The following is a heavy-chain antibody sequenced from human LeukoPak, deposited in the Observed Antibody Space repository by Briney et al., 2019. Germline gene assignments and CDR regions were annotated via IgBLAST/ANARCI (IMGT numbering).Heavy chain of an antibody. CDR1: RFTFSTYA. CDR2: ISGSGGST. CDR3: AKDQVLWFGELSENFDY. J-gene: IGHJ4*02. Sequence: PGGSLRLSCAASRFTFSTYAMSWVRQAPGKGLEWVSIISGSGGSTYYADSVKGRFTISRDNSKNTLYLQMNSLRAEDTAVYYCAKDQVLWFGELSENFDYWGQGTLVTVSS. V-gene: IGHV3-23*01. D-gene: IGHD3-10*01.